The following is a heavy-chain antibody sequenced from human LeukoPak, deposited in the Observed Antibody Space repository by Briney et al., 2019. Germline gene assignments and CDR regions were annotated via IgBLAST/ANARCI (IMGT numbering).Heavy chain of an antibody. D-gene: IGHD6-13*01. J-gene: IGHJ4*02. V-gene: IGHV4-59*01. Sequence: PSETLSLTCTVSGGSISSYYWSWIRQPPGKGLEWIGYIYYSGSTNYNPSLKSRVTISVDTSKNQFSLKLISVTAADTAVYYCARWYSSSWYGEYFDYWGQGTLVTVSS. CDR3: ARWYSSSWYGEYFDY. CDR1: GGSISSYY. CDR2: IYYSGST.